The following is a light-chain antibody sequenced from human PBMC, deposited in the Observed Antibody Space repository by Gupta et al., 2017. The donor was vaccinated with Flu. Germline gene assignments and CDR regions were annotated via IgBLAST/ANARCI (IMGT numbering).Light chain of an antibody. CDR1: QSVSTN. CDR3: QQYFHWPPLLT. CDR2: AAS. V-gene: IGKV3-15*01. J-gene: IGKJ4*01. Sequence: EIVMTQSPAILSVSPGERDTLSCRASQSVSTNLAWYQQKPGQAPRLLIYAASTRATGLPARFSGSGSGTEFTLTISSLQSEDFAVYYCQQYFHWPPLLTFGGGTRVEMK.